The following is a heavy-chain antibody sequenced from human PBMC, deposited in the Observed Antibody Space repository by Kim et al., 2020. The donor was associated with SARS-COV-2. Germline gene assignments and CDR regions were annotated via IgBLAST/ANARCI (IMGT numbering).Heavy chain of an antibody. Sequence: GGSLRLSCAASGFTFSSYAMSWVRQAPGKGLEWVSAISGSGGSTYYADSVKGRFTISRDNSKNTLYLQMNSLRADDTAVYYCANERYCSGGSCYSVPGVFDYWGQGTLVTVSS. CDR2: ISGSGGST. CDR3: ANERYCSGGSCYSVPGVFDY. D-gene: IGHD2-15*01. V-gene: IGHV3-23*01. CDR1: GFTFSSYA. J-gene: IGHJ4*02.